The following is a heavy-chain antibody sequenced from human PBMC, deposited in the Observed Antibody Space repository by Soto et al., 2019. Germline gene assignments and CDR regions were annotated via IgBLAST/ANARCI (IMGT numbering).Heavy chain of an antibody. CDR2: IGTAGDT. CDR3: ARVKHTAMSEDYYGMDV. D-gene: IGHD5-18*01. Sequence: PGGSLRLSCAASGFTFSSHDMHWVRQATGKGLEWVSAIGTAGDTYYPGSVKGRFTISRENAKNALYLQMNSLRAGDTAVYYCARVKHTAMSEDYYGMDVWRQGTTVTVSS. V-gene: IGHV3-13*01. J-gene: IGHJ6*02. CDR1: GFTFSSHD.